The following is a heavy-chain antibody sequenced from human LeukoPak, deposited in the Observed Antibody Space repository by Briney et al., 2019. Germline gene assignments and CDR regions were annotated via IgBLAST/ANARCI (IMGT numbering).Heavy chain of an antibody. CDR2: INPNSGGT. CDR1: AYTFTVYY. J-gene: IGHJ4*02. CDR3: ARAGDYVWGSYRYFPFDY. V-gene: IGHV1-2*02. Sequence: ASVKVPCKASAYTFTVYYMHWVRQAPGQGLGWMGWINPNSGGTNYAQKFQGRVTMTRDTSISTAYMELSRLRSDDTAVYYCARAGDYVWGSYRYFPFDYWGQGTLVTVSS. D-gene: IGHD3-16*02.